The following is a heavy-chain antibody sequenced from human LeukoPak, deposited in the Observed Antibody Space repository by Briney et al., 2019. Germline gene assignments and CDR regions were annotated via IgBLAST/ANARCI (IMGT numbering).Heavy chain of an antibody. CDR2: IYHSGST. D-gene: IGHD3-22*01. CDR3: ARGLGYSAFDY. J-gene: IGHJ4*02. Sequence: KPSETLSLTCTVSGGSISSYYWSWIRQPPGKGLEWIGYIYHSGSTYYNPSLKSRVTISVDRSKNQFSLKLSSVTAADTAVYYCARGLGYSAFDYWGQGTLVTVSS. CDR1: GGSISSYY. V-gene: IGHV4-59*12.